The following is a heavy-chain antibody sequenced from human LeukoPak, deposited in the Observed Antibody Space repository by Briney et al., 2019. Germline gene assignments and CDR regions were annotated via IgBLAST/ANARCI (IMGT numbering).Heavy chain of an antibody. CDR1: GGSFSSYY. Sequence: SETLSLTCAVYGGSFSSYYWGWIRQPPGKGLEWIGEINHSGGTNYNPSLKSRVTISVDTPKNQFSLRLSSVTAADTAVYYCASERRYSSGRWDYYFDYWGRGTLVTVSS. D-gene: IGHD6-19*01. CDR3: ASERRYSSGRWDYYFDY. V-gene: IGHV4-34*01. CDR2: INHSGGT. J-gene: IGHJ4*02.